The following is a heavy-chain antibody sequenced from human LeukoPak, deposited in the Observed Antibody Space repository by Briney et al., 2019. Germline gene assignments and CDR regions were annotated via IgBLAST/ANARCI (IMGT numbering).Heavy chain of an antibody. D-gene: IGHD3-16*02. V-gene: IGHV3-11*01. Sequence: GSLRLSCAASGFTFSDYYMSWIRQAPGKGLEWISYISRRGSTIYYADSVKGRFTISRDNAKNSLHLQMNSLRAEDTAMYYCARVIEGSYRYTFGYWGQGTLVTVSS. CDR2: ISRRGSTI. CDR3: ARVIEGSYRYTFGY. CDR1: GFTFSDYY. J-gene: IGHJ4*02.